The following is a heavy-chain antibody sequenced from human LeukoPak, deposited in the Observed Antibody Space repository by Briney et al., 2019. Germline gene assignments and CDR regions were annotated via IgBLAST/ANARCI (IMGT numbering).Heavy chain of an antibody. CDR1: GFTFSDAW. CDR2: SKTDAETT. J-gene: IGHJ3*02. V-gene: IGHV3-15*01. D-gene: IGHD3-3*01. Sequence: GGSLRLSCAASGFTFSDAWMKSKTDAETTDLAAPVKGRFTISRDESKNTVYLQMNSLKTEDTALYYCSTPNVRRDSGVLIVGSAFDIWGRGTMVTVSS. CDR3: STPNVRRDSGVLIVGSAFDI.